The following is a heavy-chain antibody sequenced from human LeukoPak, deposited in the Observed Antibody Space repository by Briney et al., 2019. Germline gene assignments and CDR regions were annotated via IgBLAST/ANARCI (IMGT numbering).Heavy chain of an antibody. V-gene: IGHV3-64*01. CDR2: INSNGGST. CDR1: GFTFSSYA. CDR3: ARGVGSSWLSTLSQVAMDV. J-gene: IGHJ6*04. Sequence: GGSLRLSCVASGFTFSSYAMHWVRQTPGKGLEYVSGINSNGGSTHYANSVKGRFTISRDNSKHTLYLQMNSLRTEDTAVYYCARGVGSSWLSTLSQVAMDVWGKGTTVTVSS. D-gene: IGHD3-9*01.